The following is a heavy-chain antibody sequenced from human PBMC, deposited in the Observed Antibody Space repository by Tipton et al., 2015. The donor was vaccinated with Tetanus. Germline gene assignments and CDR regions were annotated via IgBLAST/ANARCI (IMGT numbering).Heavy chain of an antibody. CDR2: IYDSGTT. CDR1: GGSISRGAYS. D-gene: IGHD6-6*01. V-gene: IGHV4-30-2*01. CDR3: ARHNSSLYAMDV. Sequence: LRLSCAPSGGSISRGAYSWSWIRRPPGKGLEWIGYIYDSGTTSFNPSPKSRVTISVSETKSQFSLNLTSVTAADTAVYYCARHNSSLYAMDVWGQGTTVTVSS. J-gene: IGHJ6*02.